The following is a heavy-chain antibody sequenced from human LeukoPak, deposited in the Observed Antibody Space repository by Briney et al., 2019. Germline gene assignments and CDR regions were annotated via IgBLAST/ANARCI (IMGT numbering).Heavy chain of an antibody. CDR2: INHSGST. Sequence: SETLSLTCAVYGGSFSGYYWSWIRQPPGKGLEWIGEINHSGSTNYNPSLKRRVTISVDTSKNQFSLKLSSVTAADTAVYYCARGRTRLAAQRALDYWGQGTLVTVSS. D-gene: IGHD2-15*01. CDR3: ARGRTRLAAQRALDY. CDR1: GGSFSGYY. J-gene: IGHJ4*02. V-gene: IGHV4-34*01.